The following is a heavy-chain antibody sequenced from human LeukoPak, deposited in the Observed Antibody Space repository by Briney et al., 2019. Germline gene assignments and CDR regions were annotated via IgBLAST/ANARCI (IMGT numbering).Heavy chain of an antibody. CDR1: GYTFTSCG. Sequence: ASVKVSCKASGYTFTSCGISWVRLAPGQGLEWMGWISAYNGNTNYAQKLQGRVTMTTDTSTSTAYMELRSLRSDDTAVYYCARSFPHVVVVPAAIPLDYWGQGTLVTVSS. D-gene: IGHD2-2*02. J-gene: IGHJ4*02. CDR3: ARSFPHVVVVPAAIPLDY. CDR2: ISAYNGNT. V-gene: IGHV1-18*01.